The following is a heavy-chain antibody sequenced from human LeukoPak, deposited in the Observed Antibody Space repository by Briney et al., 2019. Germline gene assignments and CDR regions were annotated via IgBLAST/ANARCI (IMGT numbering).Heavy chain of an antibody. CDR3: ARDAVRSYDFWSGPNQIDY. V-gene: IGHV1-46*01. Sequence: ASVKVSCKASGYTFTSYYMHWVRQAPGQGLEWMGIINPSGGSTSYAQKFQGRVTMTRDTSTSTVYMELSSLRSEDTAVYYCARDAVRSYDFWSGPNQIDYWGQGTLVTVSS. D-gene: IGHD3-3*01. CDR1: GYTFTSYY. J-gene: IGHJ4*02. CDR2: INPSGGST.